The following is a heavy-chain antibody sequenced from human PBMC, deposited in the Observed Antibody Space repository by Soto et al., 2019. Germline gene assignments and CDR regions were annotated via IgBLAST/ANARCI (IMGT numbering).Heavy chain of an antibody. CDR2: VSATDGST. V-gene: IGHV3-23*01. CDR1: GFTFSAHA. Sequence: EVQMLESGGGLVQPGGSLRLSCSVSGFTFSAHAMSWVRQAPGKGLEWVSTVSATDGSTDYADSVKGRFTITRDNSKNTLYLHMSSLRLEDTAIYYCAKDRFIGAFDIWGQGTMVPVSS. CDR3: AKDRFIGAFDI. J-gene: IGHJ3*02.